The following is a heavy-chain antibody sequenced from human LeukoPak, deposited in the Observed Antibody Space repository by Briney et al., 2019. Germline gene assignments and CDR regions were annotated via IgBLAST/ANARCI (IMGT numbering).Heavy chain of an antibody. V-gene: IGHV3-23*01. CDR2: ISISGDIT. Sequence: PGGSLRLSCAVSGFTFSSHAMTWVRQAPGKGLEWVSGISISGDITYYADSVQGRFIIFRDNSKNTVYLQMNSLRVEDTAVYYCANEEVPNDCWGQGTLVTVSS. CDR1: GFTFSSHA. J-gene: IGHJ4*02. CDR3: ANEEVPNDC. D-gene: IGHD4/OR15-4a*01.